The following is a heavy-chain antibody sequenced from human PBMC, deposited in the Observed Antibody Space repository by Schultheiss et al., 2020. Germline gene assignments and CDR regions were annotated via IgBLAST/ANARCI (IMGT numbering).Heavy chain of an antibody. CDR3: AKKEGGFGLLWFRELLHTPRPVYYYYGMDV. CDR1: GFTFSSYA. V-gene: IGHV3-30-3*01. CDR2: ISYDGSNK. Sequence: GGSLRLSCAASGFTFSSYAMHWVRQAPGKGLEWVAVISYDGSNKYYADSVKGRFTISRDNAKNTLYLQMNSLRAEDTAVYYCAKKEGGFGLLWFRELLHTPRPVYYYYGMDVWGQGTTVTVSS. J-gene: IGHJ6*02. D-gene: IGHD3-10*01.